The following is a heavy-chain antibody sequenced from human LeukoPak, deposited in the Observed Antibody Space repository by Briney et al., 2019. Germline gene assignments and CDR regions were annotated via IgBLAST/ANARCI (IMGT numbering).Heavy chain of an antibody. CDR3: ATGGERSRIIRY. J-gene: IGHJ4*02. CDR1: GGSVSSYY. D-gene: IGHD3-16*01. Sequence: SETLSLTCTVSGGSVSSYYWTWIRQPPGKGLEWIGYIYYSGNTNYSPSLKSRVTISVDTSKNQFSLKLSSVTAADTAVYYCATGGERSRIIRYWGQGTRVTVSS. CDR2: IYYSGNT. V-gene: IGHV4-59*02.